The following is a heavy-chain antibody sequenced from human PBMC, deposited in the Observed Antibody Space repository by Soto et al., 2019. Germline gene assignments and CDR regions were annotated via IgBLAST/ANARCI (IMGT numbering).Heavy chain of an antibody. D-gene: IGHD2-21*01. CDR3: ARNFYYCAFDP. CDR2: IKGDGTIT. CDR1: GFSFSSYW. J-gene: IGHJ5*02. Sequence: GGSLRLSCGASGFSFSSYWMHWVRQAPGKGLVWVSGIKGDGTITNYADSVKGRFTISRDNTKNTLYLQMNSLRTEDTAVYYCARNFYYCAFDPWGQGTLVTVSS. V-gene: IGHV3-74*01.